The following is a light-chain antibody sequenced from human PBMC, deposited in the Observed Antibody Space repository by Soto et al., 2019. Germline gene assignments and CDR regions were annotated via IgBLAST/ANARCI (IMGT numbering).Light chain of an antibody. CDR2: DVS. J-gene: IGLJ1*01. CDR3: CSYAGRYTSAA. CDR1: SSDVGGYNY. V-gene: IGLV2-11*01. Sequence: QSALTQPPSVSGSPGQSVTISCTGTSSDVGGYNYVSWYQHHPPKAPKLMIYDVSKRPSGVPDRFSGSKSGNTASLIISGLQAEDEADYYCCSYAGRYTSAAFGTGTKLTVL.